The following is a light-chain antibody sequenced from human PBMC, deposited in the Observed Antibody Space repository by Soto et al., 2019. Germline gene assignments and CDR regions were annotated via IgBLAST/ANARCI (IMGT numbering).Light chain of an antibody. CDR3: QQYNSYMYT. Sequence: DIQMTQSPSTLSASVRDRVTITCRASQSISSWLAWYQQKPGKAPKLLIYKASSLESGVPSRFSGSGAGTEFTLTISSLQPDDFATYCCQQYNSYMYTFGQGTKLEIK. J-gene: IGKJ2*01. V-gene: IGKV1-5*03. CDR2: KAS. CDR1: QSISSW.